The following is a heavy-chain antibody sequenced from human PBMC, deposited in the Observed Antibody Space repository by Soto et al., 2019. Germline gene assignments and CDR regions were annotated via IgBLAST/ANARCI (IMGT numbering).Heavy chain of an antibody. CDR2: ITGSGAST. J-gene: IGHJ2*01. D-gene: IGHD1-26*01. V-gene: IGHV3-23*01. CDR3: AKDRWTEVGYFEP. Sequence: EVQLLESGGGLVQPGGSLRLSCAASGFTFSSYAMSWVRQAPGKGLEWVSAITGSGASTHYADSVEGRFTISRDNSKSTLCLQMNSRSAEDTAVYYCAKDRWTEVGYFEPWGRGTPVAVS. CDR1: GFTFSSYA.